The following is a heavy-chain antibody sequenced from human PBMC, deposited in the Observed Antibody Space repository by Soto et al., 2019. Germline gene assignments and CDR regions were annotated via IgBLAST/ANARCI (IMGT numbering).Heavy chain of an antibody. CDR3: AHTWGTDYCYYGMDD. D-gene: IGHD7-27*01. CDR2: IYWDDDK. J-gene: IGHJ6*02. CDR1: GFSLSTSGVG. Sequence: QITLKESGPPLVKPTQPLTLTCTFSGFSLSTSGVGVGWIRQPPGKALEWLALIYWDDDKRYSPSLKSRLTITKDTSTNQVVLTVTNMDPAETATYYCAHTWGTDYCYYGMDDWGQGNTVTVSS. V-gene: IGHV2-5*02.